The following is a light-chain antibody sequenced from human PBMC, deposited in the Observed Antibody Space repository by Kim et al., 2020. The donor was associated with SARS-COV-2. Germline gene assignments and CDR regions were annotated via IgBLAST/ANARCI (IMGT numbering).Light chain of an antibody. V-gene: IGKV1-33*01. CDR3: QQYDNLPALT. CDR2: DTS. Sequence: VGDRVTITWQASQDIRHYLNWDQQKPGKAPKLLSYDTSHLESGVPSRFSGSGSGTDFTFTISSLQPEDSATYYCQQYDNLPALTFGGGTKVDIK. CDR1: QDIRHY. J-gene: IGKJ4*01.